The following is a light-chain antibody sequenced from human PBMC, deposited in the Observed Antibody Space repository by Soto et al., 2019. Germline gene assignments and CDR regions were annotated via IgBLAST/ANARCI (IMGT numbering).Light chain of an antibody. Sequence: QSVLTQPRSVSGSPGQSVTISCTGSSSDVGGYDFVSWYQQHPGKAPKLMISDVSERPSGVPDRFSGSKSANTASLTISVLQGEDEADYFCCSYAGTYTLVFGGGTKLTVL. CDR1: SSDVGGYDF. V-gene: IGLV2-11*01. CDR3: CSYAGTYTLV. J-gene: IGLJ3*02. CDR2: DVS.